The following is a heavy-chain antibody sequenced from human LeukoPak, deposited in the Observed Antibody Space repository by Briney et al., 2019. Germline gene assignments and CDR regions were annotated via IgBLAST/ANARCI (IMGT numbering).Heavy chain of an antibody. Sequence: SGGSLRLSCAASGFTFSNYGMHWVRQAPGKGLEWVAVISYDGSNKYYADSVKGRFTISRDNSKNTLYLQMNSLRAEDTAVYYCARDYDFWSGYHFDYWGQGTLVTVSS. CDR3: ARDYDFWSGYHFDY. CDR1: GFTFSNYG. V-gene: IGHV3-30*19. D-gene: IGHD3-3*01. J-gene: IGHJ4*02. CDR2: ISYDGSNK.